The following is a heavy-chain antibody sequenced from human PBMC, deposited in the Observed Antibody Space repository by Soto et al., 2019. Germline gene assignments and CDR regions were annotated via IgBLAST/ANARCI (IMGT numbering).Heavy chain of an antibody. CDR3: ARSIPGQ. CDR1: GFTLSSYA. Sequence: PGGSLRLSCAASGFTLSSYAMSWVRQAPGKGLEWVSAINGNGSSTFYADSVKGRFTISRDNAKNTVYLQMNSLRAEDTAVYYCARSIPGQWGQGTLVTVSS. CDR2: INGNGSST. D-gene: IGHD2-2*02. J-gene: IGHJ4*02. V-gene: IGHV3-23*01.